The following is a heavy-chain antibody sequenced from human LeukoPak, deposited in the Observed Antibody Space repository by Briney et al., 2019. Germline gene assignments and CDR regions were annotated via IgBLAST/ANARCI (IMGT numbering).Heavy chain of an antibody. D-gene: IGHD2-15*01. Sequence: ASVTVSCKASGYSFTSCYVNWVRQAPGQGLEWMGWMNPNSGNTGFEQKFQGRLTMTRDTSTSTAYMELSSLRSEDTAVYYCARDTAPTQQTCQYWGQGTLVTVSS. CDR2: MNPNSGNT. J-gene: IGHJ4*02. V-gene: IGHV1-8*01. CDR3: ARDTAPTQQTCQY. CDR1: GYSFTSCY.